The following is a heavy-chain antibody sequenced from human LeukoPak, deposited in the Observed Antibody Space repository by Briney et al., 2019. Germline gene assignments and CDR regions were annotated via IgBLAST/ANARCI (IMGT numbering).Heavy chain of an antibody. CDR1: GGSLSGYY. D-gene: IGHD3-22*01. CDR3: ARDGVNYYDISGYDI. CDR2: INRSGSP. V-gene: IGHV4-34*01. J-gene: IGHJ4*02. Sequence: KASETLSLTCAVFGGSLSGYYWSWIRQPPGKGLEWIAEINRSGSPNYNPSLKSRVTISVDTSKNQFSLKLSSVTAADTAVYYCARDGVNYYDISGYDIWGRGTLVTVSS.